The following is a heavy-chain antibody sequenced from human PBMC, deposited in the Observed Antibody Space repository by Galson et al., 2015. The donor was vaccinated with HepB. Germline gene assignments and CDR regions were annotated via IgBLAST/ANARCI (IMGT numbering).Heavy chain of an antibody. Sequence: SLRLSCAASGFTFSGSAMHWVRQASGKGLEWVGRIRSKANSYATAYAASVKGRFTISRDDSKNTAYLQMNSLKTEDTAVYYCTRHGRDRFGDFYYYYYMDVWGKGTTVTVSS. CDR1: GFTFSGSA. J-gene: IGHJ6*03. CDR3: TRHGRDRFGDFYYYYYMDV. D-gene: IGHD3-10*01. V-gene: IGHV3-73*01. CDR2: IRSKANSYAT.